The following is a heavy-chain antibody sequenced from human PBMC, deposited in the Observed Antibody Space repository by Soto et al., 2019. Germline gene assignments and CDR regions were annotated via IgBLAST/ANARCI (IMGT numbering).Heavy chain of an antibody. J-gene: IGHJ5*02. CDR2: IWYDGSNT. D-gene: IGHD4-17*01. Sequence: QVQLVESGGGGVQPGRSLRLSCAASGFTCSSYGMHWVRQAPGKGLEWVAVIWYDGSNTYYADSVKGRFTISRDNSKNTLYLQTNSLRAEDTAVYYCPSDYYGEYVGWFDPWGQGTLVTVSS. CDR1: GFTCSSYG. CDR3: PSDYYGEYVGWFDP. V-gene: IGHV3-33*01.